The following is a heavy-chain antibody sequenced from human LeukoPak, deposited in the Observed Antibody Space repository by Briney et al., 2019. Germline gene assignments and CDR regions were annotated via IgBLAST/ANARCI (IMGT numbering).Heavy chain of an antibody. Sequence: KPSETLSLTCTVPGGSISSSYWSWIRQPPGKGLHWIGYINYSGNTNYNPSLKGRVTMSVDMSKNHFSLKLRSVTAADTAVYYCARASVYATNWFDPWGQGTLVTVSS. CDR2: INYSGNT. CDR3: ARASVYATNWFDP. CDR1: GGSISSSY. D-gene: IGHD2-8*01. V-gene: IGHV4-59*01. J-gene: IGHJ5*02.